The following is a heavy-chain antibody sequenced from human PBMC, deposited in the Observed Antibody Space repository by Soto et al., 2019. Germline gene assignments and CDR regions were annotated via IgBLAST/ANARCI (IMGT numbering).Heavy chain of an antibody. CDR1: GGSISSYY. D-gene: IGHD3-10*01. CDR3: ARESYYGSGATVVAY. J-gene: IGHJ4*02. V-gene: IGHV4-59*01. CDR2: IYYSGTT. Sequence: QVQLQESGPGLVKPSETLSLTCTVSGGSISSYYWGWIRQPPGKGLEWIGYIYYSGTTSYNPSLNSRVTMSVDTSKNQFSLKVNSVTAADTAVYYCARESYYGSGATVVAYWGQGTLVTVSS.